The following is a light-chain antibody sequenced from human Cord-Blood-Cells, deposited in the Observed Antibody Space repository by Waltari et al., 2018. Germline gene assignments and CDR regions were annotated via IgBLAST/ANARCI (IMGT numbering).Light chain of an antibody. V-gene: IGKV3-20*01. J-gene: IGKJ1*01. CDR3: QQYGSSPT. CDR1: QSVSSSY. Sequence: EIVLMQSPGTLSLSPGERATLSGRASQSVSSSYLAWYQQKPGQAPRLLIYGASSRATGIPDRFSGSGSGTDFTLTISRLEPEDFAVYYCQQYGSSPTFGQGTKVEIK. CDR2: GAS.